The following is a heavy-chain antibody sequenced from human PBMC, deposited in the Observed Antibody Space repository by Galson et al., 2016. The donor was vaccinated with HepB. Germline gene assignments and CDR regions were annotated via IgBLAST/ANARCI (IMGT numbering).Heavy chain of an antibody. J-gene: IGHJ5*02. Sequence: SVKVSCKAFGYTFTDHYIHWVRQAPGQGLEYMGWINTKRGGTKYVQKFQGRVTMTRDTSTSTVYMEMSSLKSDDTAVYFCARDPQYHDFWSGFLGWFDPWGQGTLVTVSS. CDR1: GYTFTDHY. CDR2: INTKRGGT. V-gene: IGHV1-2*02. D-gene: IGHD3-3*01. CDR3: ARDPQYHDFWSGFLGWFDP.